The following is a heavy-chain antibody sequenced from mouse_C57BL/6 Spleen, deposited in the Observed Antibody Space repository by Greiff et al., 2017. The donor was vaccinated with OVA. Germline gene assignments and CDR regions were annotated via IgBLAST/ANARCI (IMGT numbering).Heavy chain of an antibody. V-gene: IGHV5-9*01. CDR3: ARQITTVVATD. D-gene: IGHD1-1*01. J-gene: IGHJ2*01. Sequence: DVMLVESGGGLVKPGGSLKLSCAASGFTFSSYTMSWVRQTPEKRLEWVATISGGGGNTYYPDSVKGRFTISRDNAKNTLYLQMSSLRSEDTALYYCARQITTVVATDWGQGTTLTVSS. CDR1: GFTFSSYT. CDR2: ISGGGGNT.